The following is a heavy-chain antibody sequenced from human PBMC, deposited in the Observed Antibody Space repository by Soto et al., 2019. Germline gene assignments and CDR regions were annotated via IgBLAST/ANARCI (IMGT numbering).Heavy chain of an antibody. CDR2: IVPIFGTA. V-gene: IGHV1-69*13. J-gene: IGHJ4*02. D-gene: IGHD1-20*01. CDR1: GGTFSSYA. Sequence: SVKVSCKASGGTFSSYAISWVRQAPGQGLEWMGGIVPIFGTANYAQKFQGRVTITADESTSTAYMELSSLRSEDTAVYYCARGRRITGASDYWGQGALVTVSS. CDR3: ARGRRITGASDY.